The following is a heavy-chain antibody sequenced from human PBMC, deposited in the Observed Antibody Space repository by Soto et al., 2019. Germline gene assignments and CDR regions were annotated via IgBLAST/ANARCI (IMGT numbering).Heavy chain of an antibody. V-gene: IGHV3-74*03. Sequence: VSLRLSCAASGFTFGDYWMHWVRQPPGKGPEWVSRMTGDGRTTQYADSVKGRFTASRDNAKSTLYLQMNSLRAEDTAVYYCATAEVDYWGPGTLVTVSS. J-gene: IGHJ4*02. CDR3: ATAEVDY. CDR2: MTGDGRTT. CDR1: GFTFGDYW.